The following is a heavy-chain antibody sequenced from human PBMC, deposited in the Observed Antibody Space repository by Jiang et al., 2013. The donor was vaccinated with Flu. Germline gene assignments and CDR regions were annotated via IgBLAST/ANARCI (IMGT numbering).Heavy chain of an antibody. CDR2: IFNTGGT. Sequence: GSGLVKPSETLSLTCSVSGGSVSRGDYFWSWIRQPPRRGLEWIGYIFNTGGTKYNPSLRSRVTILGDTSKNQFSLRLTSVTAADTAVYYCARGKFWGGGDYYGLDVWGLGTTVTV. D-gene: IGHD3-16*01. V-gene: IGHV4-61*08. J-gene: IGHJ6*02. CDR3: ARGKFWGGGDYYGLDV. CDR1: GGSVSRGDYF.